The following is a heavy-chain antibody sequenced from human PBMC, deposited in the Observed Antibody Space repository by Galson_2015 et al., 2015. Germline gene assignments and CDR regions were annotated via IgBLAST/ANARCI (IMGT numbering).Heavy chain of an antibody. CDR3: AHRWLVPLGDAFDI. V-gene: IGHV2-5*02. Sequence: PALVKPTQTLTLTCTFSGFSLSTSGVGVGWIRQPPGKALEWLALIYWDDDKRYSPSLKSRLTITKDTSKNQVVLTMTNMDPVDTATYYCAHRWLVPLGDAFDIWGQGTMVTVSS. CDR1: GFSLSTSGVG. CDR2: IYWDDDK. J-gene: IGHJ3*02. D-gene: IGHD6-19*01.